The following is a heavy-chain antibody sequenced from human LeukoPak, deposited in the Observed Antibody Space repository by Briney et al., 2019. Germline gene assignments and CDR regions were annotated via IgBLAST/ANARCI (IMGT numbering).Heavy chain of an antibody. V-gene: IGHV4-59*01. CDR1: VVSISSYY. Sequence: SQTLCLTCTVSVVSISSYYWSCIRQPPGKGLEWIGYIYYSGSTNYNPSLKSRVTISVDTSKNQFSLKLSSVTAADTAVYYCARVISIERGWYYYYGMDVWGKGTTVTVSS. D-gene: IGHD6-19*01. J-gene: IGHJ6*04. CDR2: IYYSGST. CDR3: ARVISIERGWYYYYGMDV.